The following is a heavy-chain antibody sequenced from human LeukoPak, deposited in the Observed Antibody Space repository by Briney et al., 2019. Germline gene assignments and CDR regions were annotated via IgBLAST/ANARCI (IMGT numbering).Heavy chain of an antibody. Sequence: LAGGSLRLSCAASGFTFSSYSMNWVRQAPGKGLEWVSYISSRSSSIYYADSVQGRFTISRDNSKNTLYLQMNSLRAEDTAVYYCAKDGRLQLWLLYYFDYWGQGTLVTVSS. CDR2: ISSRSSSI. CDR1: GFTFSSYS. D-gene: IGHD5-18*01. V-gene: IGHV3-48*01. J-gene: IGHJ4*02. CDR3: AKDGRLQLWLLYYFDY.